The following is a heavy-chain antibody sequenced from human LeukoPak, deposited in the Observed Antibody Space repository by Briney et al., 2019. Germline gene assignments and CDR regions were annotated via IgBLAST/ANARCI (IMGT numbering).Heavy chain of an antibody. CDR1: GYTFTGYY. D-gene: IGHD2/OR15-2a*01. V-gene: IGHV1-2*02. J-gene: IGHJ5*02. Sequence: ASVKVSCKASGYTFTGYYMHWVRQAPGQGLEWMGWIIPNSGATNYAQKFQGRVTMTRDTSISTAYMELSRLRSDDTAVYYCARESDSSTFNWFDPWGQGTLVTVSS. CDR2: IIPNSGAT. CDR3: ARESDSSTFNWFDP.